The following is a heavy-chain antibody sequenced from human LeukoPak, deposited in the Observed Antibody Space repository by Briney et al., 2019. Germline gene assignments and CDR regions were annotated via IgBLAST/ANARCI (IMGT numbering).Heavy chain of an antibody. D-gene: IGHD1-1*01. J-gene: IGHJ1*01. CDR2: IYYSGST. CDR1: GGSISSNY. V-gene: IGHV4-59*08. CDR3: AGAPFLYCHL. Sequence: KPSETLSLTCTVSGGSISSNYWIWLRQPPGKGLEWIGYIYYSGSTNYNPSLKSRVTISVDTSKNQFSLKLSSVTAADTALYYCAGAPFLYCHLWGQGTLVTVSS.